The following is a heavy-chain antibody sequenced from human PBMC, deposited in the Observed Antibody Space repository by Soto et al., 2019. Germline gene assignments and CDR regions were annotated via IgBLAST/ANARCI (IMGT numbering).Heavy chain of an antibody. J-gene: IGHJ5*02. CDR2: ISAYNGNT. D-gene: IGHD3-9*01. V-gene: IGHV1-18*01. Sequence: VSVKVSCKASGYTFTIYGSSWGRQAPGQGLEWMGWISAYNGNTNYAQKLQGRVTMTTDTSTSTAYMELRSLRSDDTAVYYCARPYYDILTGYSNWFDPWGQGTLVTVSS. CDR1: GYTFTIYG. CDR3: ARPYYDILTGYSNWFDP.